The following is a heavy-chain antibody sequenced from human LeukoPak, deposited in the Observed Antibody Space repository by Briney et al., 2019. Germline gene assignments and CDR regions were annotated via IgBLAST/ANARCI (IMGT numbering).Heavy chain of an antibody. D-gene: IGHD3-16*01. CDR3: ARSAPPIMITFGGIDAFDI. Sequence: ASVKVSCKASGYTFTSYAMHWVRQAPGQRLEWMGWVNAGNGNTKYSQKFQGRVTITRDTSASTAYMELSSLRSEDTAVYYCARSAPPIMITFGGIDAFDIWGQGTMVTVSS. CDR1: GYTFTSYA. J-gene: IGHJ3*02. V-gene: IGHV1-3*01. CDR2: VNAGNGNT.